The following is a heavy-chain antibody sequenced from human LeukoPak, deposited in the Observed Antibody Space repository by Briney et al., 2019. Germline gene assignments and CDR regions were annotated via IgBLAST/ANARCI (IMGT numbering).Heavy chain of an antibody. Sequence: SETLSLTCAVSGGSISSGGYSWSWIRQPPGKGLEWIGYIYHSGSTYYNPSLKSRVTISVDRSKNQFSLKLSSVAAADTAVYYCARDLAAAAGQNWFNPWGQGTLVTVSS. CDR3: ARDLAAAAGQNWFNP. CDR1: GGSISSGGYS. D-gene: IGHD6-13*01. V-gene: IGHV4-30-2*01. CDR2: IYHSGST. J-gene: IGHJ5*02.